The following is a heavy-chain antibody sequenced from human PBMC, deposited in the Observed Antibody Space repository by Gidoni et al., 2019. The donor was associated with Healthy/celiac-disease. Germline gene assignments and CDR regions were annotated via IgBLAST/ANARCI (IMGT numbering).Heavy chain of an antibody. CDR2: ISSSSSYI. CDR1: GFTFSSYS. V-gene: IGHV3-21*01. CDR3: VRTRLEYSSSSGWFDP. Sequence: EVQLVESGGGLVKPGGSLRLSCAASGFTFSSYSMNWVRQAPGKGLEWVSSISSSSSYIYYADSVKGRFTISRDNAKNSLYLQMNSLRAEDTAVYYCVRTRLEYSSSSGWFDPWGQGTLVTVSS. D-gene: IGHD6-6*01. J-gene: IGHJ5*02.